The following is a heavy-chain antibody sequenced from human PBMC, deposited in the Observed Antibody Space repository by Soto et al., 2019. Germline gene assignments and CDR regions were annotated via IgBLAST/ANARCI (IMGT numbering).Heavy chain of an antibody. D-gene: IGHD1-1*01. CDR1: GYAFTTYG. Sequence: QVHLVQSGAEVKKPGASVKVSCKGSGYAFTTYGITWVRQAPGQGLEWMGWISAHNGNTNYAQKLQGRVTVTRDTSPSTGYIELRSLRSVDTAVYYCTRGRYGDYWGQGALVTVSS. J-gene: IGHJ4*02. CDR2: ISAHNGNT. V-gene: IGHV1-18*01. CDR3: TRGRYGDY.